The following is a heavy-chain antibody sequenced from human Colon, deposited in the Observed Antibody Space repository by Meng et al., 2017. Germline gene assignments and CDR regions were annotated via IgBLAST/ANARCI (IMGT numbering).Heavy chain of an antibody. CDR3: ARGWLAN. V-gene: IGHV3-11*01. CDR2: SHGNTV. CDR1: GFTFSDSY. J-gene: IGHJ4*02. Sequence: VQLVGSGGGVVQPGRSLRLSCAASGFTFSDSYMNWIRQAPGKGLEWVSYSHGNTVYYADSVKGQFTISRDNAKNSLYLQMNSLRAGDTAVYYCARGWLANWGQGTLVTVSS. D-gene: IGHD6-19*01.